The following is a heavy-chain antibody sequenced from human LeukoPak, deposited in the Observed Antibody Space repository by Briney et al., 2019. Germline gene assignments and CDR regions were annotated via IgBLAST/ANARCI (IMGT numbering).Heavy chain of an antibody. V-gene: IGHV4-39*07. D-gene: IGHD6-13*01. CDR3: ARIIAAAEVDY. CDR2: IYYSGST. Sequence: PSETLSLTCTVSGGSISSSTYYWGWLRQPPGKGLEWIGSIYYSGSTYYNPSLKSRVTISVDTSKNQFSLKLSSVTAADTAVYYCARIIAAAEVDYWGQGTLVTVSS. CDR1: GGSISSSTYY. J-gene: IGHJ4*02.